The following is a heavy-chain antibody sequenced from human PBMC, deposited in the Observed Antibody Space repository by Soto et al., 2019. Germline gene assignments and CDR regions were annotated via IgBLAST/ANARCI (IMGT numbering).Heavy chain of an antibody. V-gene: IGHV4-4*07. Sequence: SETLSLTCTDSGGSISSYYWSWIRQPARKGLEWIGRIYTSGSTNYNPSLKSRVTMSVDTSKNQFSLKLSSVTAADTAVYYCARDAGADIVVVSAGNNWFDPWGQGTLVTVSS. CDR3: ARDAGADIVVVSAGNNWFDP. D-gene: IGHD2-2*01. CDR1: GGSISSYY. CDR2: IYTSGST. J-gene: IGHJ5*02.